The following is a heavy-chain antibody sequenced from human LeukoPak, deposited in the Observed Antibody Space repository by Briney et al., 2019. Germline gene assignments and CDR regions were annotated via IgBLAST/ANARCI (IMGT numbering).Heavy chain of an antibody. CDR2: IYYRVTS. Sequence: PSETLSLTCTVSGDSINPYYWSWIRQPPGKGLEWIGYIYYRVTSDYNPSLKSRVTMSVDMFTSQISLKLSSVTAADTAVYYCARVVGGDGSGSLWGPGTLVTVSS. CDR3: ARVVGGDGSGSL. D-gene: IGHD3-10*01. J-gene: IGHJ4*02. V-gene: IGHV4-59*01. CDR1: GDSINPYY.